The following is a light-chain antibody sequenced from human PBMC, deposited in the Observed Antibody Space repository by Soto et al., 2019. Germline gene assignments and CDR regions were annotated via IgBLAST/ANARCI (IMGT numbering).Light chain of an antibody. J-gene: IGLJ1*01. Sequence: QSALTQPASVSGSPGQSITISCTGTNSDIGFYNYVSWYQQHPGEAPKLIIYEVAKRPSGVSSRFSGSKSGNTASLTISGLQAKDEADYHCSSYTSSSPLYVVGTGTKVTVL. CDR3: SSYTSSSPLYV. CDR1: NSDIGFYNY. V-gene: IGLV2-14*01. CDR2: EVA.